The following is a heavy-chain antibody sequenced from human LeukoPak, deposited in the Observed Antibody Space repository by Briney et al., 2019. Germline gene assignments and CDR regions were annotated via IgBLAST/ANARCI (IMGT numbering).Heavy chain of an antibody. CDR1: GASISDYY. D-gene: IGHD5-24*01. J-gene: IGHJ4*02. Sequence: SETLSLTCNVSGASISDYYWSWIRQSAGKGLEWIGRIYAAETDFNPSLKSRLTMSIDTSKNQFSLKLRSVTAADTAVYYCARHQGWLQWEYWGQGTLVTVSS. V-gene: IGHV4-4*07. CDR3: ARHQGWLQWEY. CDR2: IYAAET.